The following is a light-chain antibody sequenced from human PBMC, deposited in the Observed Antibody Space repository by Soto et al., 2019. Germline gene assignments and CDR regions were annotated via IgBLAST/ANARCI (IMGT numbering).Light chain of an antibody. V-gene: IGLV2-14*01. CDR3: SSYTSSNTLNYV. Sequence: QSVLTQPASVSGSPGQSITISCTGTSSDIGGYNYVSWYQHHPGKAPKLIIYEVSNRPSGVSNRFSGSKSGDTASLTISGLRAEDEADYYCSSYTSSNTLNYVFGTGTKLTVL. J-gene: IGLJ1*01. CDR2: EVS. CDR1: SSDIGGYNY.